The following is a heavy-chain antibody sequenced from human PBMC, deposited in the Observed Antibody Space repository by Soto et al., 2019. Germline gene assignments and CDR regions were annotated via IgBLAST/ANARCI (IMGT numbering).Heavy chain of an antibody. CDR3: AHGYCSSTSFLPRWYFYYYMDV. V-gene: IGHV2-5*02. CDR1: GFSLSTSGVG. Sequence: QITLKEAGPTLVKPTQTLTLTCTFSGFSLSTSGVGVGWIRQPPGKALEWLALIYWDEDKRYSPSLKSRLTITKETTKNLVVLTMTNMAPVDTATYSCAHGYCSSTSFLPRWYFYYYMDVWGKGTTITF. J-gene: IGHJ6*03. D-gene: IGHD2-2*01. CDR2: IYWDEDK.